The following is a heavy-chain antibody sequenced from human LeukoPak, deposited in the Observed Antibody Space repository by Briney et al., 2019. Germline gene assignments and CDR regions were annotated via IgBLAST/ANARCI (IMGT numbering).Heavy chain of an antibody. CDR3: AKVRSGWFYHYYYYMDV. J-gene: IGHJ6*03. CDR1: GFTFSSYA. V-gene: IGHV3-23*01. CDR2: ISGSGGST. D-gene: IGHD6-19*01. Sequence: GGSLRLSCAASGFTFSSYAMTWVRQAPGKGLEWVSAISGSGGSTYYADSVKGRFTISRDNSKNTLYLQMNSLRAEDTAVYYCAKVRSGWFYHYYYYMDVRGKGTTVTVSS.